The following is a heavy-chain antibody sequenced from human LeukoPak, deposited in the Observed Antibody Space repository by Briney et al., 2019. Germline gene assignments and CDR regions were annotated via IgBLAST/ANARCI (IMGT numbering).Heavy chain of an antibody. V-gene: IGHV4-31*03. CDR2: ISYGGTT. Sequence: PSETLSLTCTVSGASLSSDPSYWSWISQHPGKGLEWIGYISYGGTTHYNPSLKSRVTMSIDTSKNQVSLKLNSVTAADTAVYFRAGDRTGYFFDDWGQGTLVTVYS. CDR3: AGDRTGYFFDD. J-gene: IGHJ4*02. CDR1: GASLSSDPSY.